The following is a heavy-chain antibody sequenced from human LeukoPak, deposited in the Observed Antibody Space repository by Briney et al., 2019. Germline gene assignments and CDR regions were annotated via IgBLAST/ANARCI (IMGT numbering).Heavy chain of an antibody. Sequence: ASVKVSCKASGYSFTTYNVHWLRQAPGQGLEWMGIINPTDGSTSYAQNFQGRVTVTRDTSTSTVYMELSSLRSEDTAVYYCARVSDIVYSSGFDPWGQGTLVTVSS. V-gene: IGHV1-46*01. CDR1: GYSFTTYN. CDR3: ARVSDIVYSSGFDP. D-gene: IGHD2-15*01. J-gene: IGHJ5*02. CDR2: INPTDGST.